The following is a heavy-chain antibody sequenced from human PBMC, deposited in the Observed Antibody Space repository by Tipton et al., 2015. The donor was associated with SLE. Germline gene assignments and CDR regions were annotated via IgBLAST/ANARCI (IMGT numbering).Heavy chain of an antibody. CDR3: ARDREAGDGYNFDY. CDR1: GGSISSYY. Sequence: TLSLTCTVSGGSISSYYWSWIRQPAGKGLEWIGRMYTTGSTNYNPSLKSRVTMSLDTSKNQFSLKLSSVTAADTAVYYCARDREAGDGYNFDYWGQGTLVTVSS. CDR2: MYTTGST. D-gene: IGHD5-24*01. J-gene: IGHJ4*02. V-gene: IGHV4-4*07.